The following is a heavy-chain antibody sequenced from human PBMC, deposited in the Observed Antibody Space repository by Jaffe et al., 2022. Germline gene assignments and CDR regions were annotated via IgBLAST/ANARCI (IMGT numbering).Heavy chain of an antibody. Sequence: QVQLVESGGGVVQPGGSLRLSCAASGFTFSSYGMHWVRQAPGKGLEWVAFIRYDGSNKYYADSVKGRFTISRDNSKNTLYLQMNSLRAEDTAVYYCAKDAHDYSNYNWFDPWGQGTLVTVSS. V-gene: IGHV3-30*02. CDR3: AKDAHDYSNYNWFDP. J-gene: IGHJ5*02. D-gene: IGHD4-4*01. CDR1: GFTFSSYG. CDR2: IRYDGSNK.